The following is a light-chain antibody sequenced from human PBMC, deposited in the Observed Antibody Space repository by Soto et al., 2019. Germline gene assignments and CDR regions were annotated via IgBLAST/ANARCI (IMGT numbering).Light chain of an antibody. CDR1: QSVLYNSNDKNY. CDR2: WAS. Sequence: DIVMTQSPDSLAVSLGERATINCKSSQSVLYNSNDKNYLAWYQQKPGQPPKLLIYWASTRVSGVPDRFSGSGSGTDFTLTISSLQAEDVAVYYCQQYYSTPQTFGQGTKLEIK. CDR3: QQYYSTPQT. V-gene: IGKV4-1*01. J-gene: IGKJ2*01.